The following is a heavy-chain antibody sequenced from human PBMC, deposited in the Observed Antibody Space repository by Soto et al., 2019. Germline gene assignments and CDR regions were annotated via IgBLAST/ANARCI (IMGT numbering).Heavy chain of an antibody. CDR2: IIPIFGTA. J-gene: IGHJ6*02. D-gene: IGHD6-6*01. V-gene: IGHV1-69*06. Sequence: QVQLVQSGAEVKKPGSSVKVSCKASGGTFSSYAISWVRQAPDQGLGGMGGIIPIFGTANYAQKFQGRVTITADKSTSTAYMELSSLRSEDTAVYYCARPYSSSLRWYYGMDVWGQGTTVTVSS. CDR3: ARPYSSSLRWYYGMDV. CDR1: GGTFSSYA.